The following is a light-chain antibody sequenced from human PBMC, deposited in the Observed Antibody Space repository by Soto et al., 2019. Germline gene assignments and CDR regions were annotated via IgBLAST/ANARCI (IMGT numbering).Light chain of an antibody. CDR2: GAS. J-gene: IGKJ1*01. Sequence: EIVLTQSPGTLSLSPGERATLSCRASQSVSSSYLAWHQQKPGQAPRLLIYGASSRATGIPARFSGSGSGTDFTLTISRLEPEDFAVYYCQQYGSSPWTFGQGTKVDIK. CDR1: QSVSSSY. CDR3: QQYGSSPWT. V-gene: IGKV3-20*01.